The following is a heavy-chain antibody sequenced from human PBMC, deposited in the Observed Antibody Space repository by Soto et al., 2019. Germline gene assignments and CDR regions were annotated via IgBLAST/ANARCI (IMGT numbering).Heavy chain of an antibody. CDR2: IDPSDSYT. CDR1: GYSFTSYW. D-gene: IGHD2-15*01. CDR3: ARRCSGGSCYSGWYYYYGMDV. J-gene: IGHJ6*02. Sequence: GESLKISCKGSGYSFTSYWISWVRQMPGKGLEWMGRIDPSDSYTNYSPSFQGHVTISADKSISTAYLQWSSLKASDTAMYYCARRCSGGSCYSGWYYYYGMDVWGQGTTVTGSS. V-gene: IGHV5-10-1*01.